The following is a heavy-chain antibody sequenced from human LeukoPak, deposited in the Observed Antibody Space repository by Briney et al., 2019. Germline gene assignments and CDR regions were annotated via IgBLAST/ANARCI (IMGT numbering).Heavy chain of an antibody. V-gene: IGHV4-59*01. CDR3: ASFDWLLSTAFDI. D-gene: IGHD3-9*01. J-gene: IGHJ3*02. CDR1: GGSISSYY. Sequence: PSETLSLTCTVSGGSISSYYWSWIRQPPGKGLEWIGYIYYSGSTNYNPSLKSRVTISVDTSKNQFSLKLSSVTAADTAVYYCASFDWLLSTAFDIWGQGTMVTVSS. CDR2: IYYSGST.